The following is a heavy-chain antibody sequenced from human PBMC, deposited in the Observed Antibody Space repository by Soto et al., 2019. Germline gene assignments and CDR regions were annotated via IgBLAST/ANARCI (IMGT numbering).Heavy chain of an antibody. CDR2: IYYDGGT. D-gene: IGHD1-26*01. V-gene: IGHV4-61*01. CDR3: ARAICGSCPGPSRYFDY. CDR1: GDSVISATYY. J-gene: IGHJ4*02. Sequence: SETLSLTCTVSGDSVISATYYLSWIRQPPGKGLEWIGYIYYDGGTTYNSSLKSRVTISTDTSRSQLSLQLTSATPADTAVYYCARAICGSCPGPSRYFDYWGQGTLVTVSS.